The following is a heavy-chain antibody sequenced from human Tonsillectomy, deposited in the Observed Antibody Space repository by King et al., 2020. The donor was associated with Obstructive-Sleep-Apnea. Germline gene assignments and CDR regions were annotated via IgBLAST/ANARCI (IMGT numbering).Heavy chain of an antibody. CDR3: ASYGDDGDYYYYCGMDV. Sequence: QLVQSGAEVKKPGSSVKVSCKASGGTFSSYAISWVRQAPGQGLEWMGGIIPIFGTANYAQKFQGRVTITADESTSTAYMELSSLRSEDTAVYYCASYGDDGDYYYYCGMDVWGQGTTVTVSS. D-gene: IGHD4-17*01. CDR1: GGTFSSYA. CDR2: IIPIFGTA. J-gene: IGHJ6*02. V-gene: IGHV1-69*01.